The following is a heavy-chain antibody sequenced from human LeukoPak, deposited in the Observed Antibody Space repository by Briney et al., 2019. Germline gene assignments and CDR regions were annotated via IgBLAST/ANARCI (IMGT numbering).Heavy chain of an antibody. CDR1: GGSISTGSYY. CDR2: IYYTGST. Sequence: SETLSLTCTVSGGSISTGSYYWGWIRQPPGKGLEWIGSIYYTGSTYYNPSLKSLVTISVDTSKNQFSLKLSSVTAADTAVYYCARHSRSYYGSGSYYFDYWGQGTLVTVSS. D-gene: IGHD3-10*01. J-gene: IGHJ4*02. CDR3: ARHSRSYYGSGSYYFDY. V-gene: IGHV4-39*01.